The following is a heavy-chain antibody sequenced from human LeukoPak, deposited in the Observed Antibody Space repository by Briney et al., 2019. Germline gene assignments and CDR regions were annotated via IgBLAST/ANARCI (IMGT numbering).Heavy chain of an antibody. CDR3: ARAVAYCGGDCFWDY. J-gene: IGHJ4*02. CDR2: IIPIFGTA. CDR1: GGTFSSYA. D-gene: IGHD2-21*02. V-gene: IGHV1-69*06. Sequence: SVKVSCKASGGTFSSYAISWVRQAPGQGLEWMGGIIPIFGTANYAQKFQGGVTITADKSTSTAYMELSSLRSEDTAVYYCARAVAYCGGDCFWDYWGQGTLVTVSS.